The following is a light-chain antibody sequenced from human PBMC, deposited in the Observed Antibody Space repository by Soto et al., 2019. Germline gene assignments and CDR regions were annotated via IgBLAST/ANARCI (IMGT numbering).Light chain of an antibody. J-gene: IGLJ3*02. Sequence: QSALTQPASVSGSPGQSITVSCTGTSSDIGSYNLVSWYQHHPGKAPKLMIYAVSKRPSGVSSRFSGSKSGNTASLTISGLQAEDEADYFCCSYAGSSTLLFGGGPKVTVL. V-gene: IGLV2-23*02. CDR3: CSYAGSSTLL. CDR2: AVS. CDR1: SSDIGSYNL.